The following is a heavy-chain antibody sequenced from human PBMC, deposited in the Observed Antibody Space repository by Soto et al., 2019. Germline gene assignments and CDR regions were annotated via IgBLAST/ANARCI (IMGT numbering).Heavy chain of an antibody. CDR2: INTSGDT. CDR3: ARQGEVGGFDGDY. V-gene: IGHV1-3*04. J-gene: IGHJ4*02. Sequence: QVQLVQSGAEVRKRGASMKVSCKSSGYTFTNYVIHWVRQAPGQRLEWMGWINTSGDTRYSQNFQDRVTISRDTSANTAYVELSSLRSEDTAVYFCARQGEVGGFDGDYWGQGTLVSVSS. CDR1: GYTFTNYV. D-gene: IGHD5-12*01.